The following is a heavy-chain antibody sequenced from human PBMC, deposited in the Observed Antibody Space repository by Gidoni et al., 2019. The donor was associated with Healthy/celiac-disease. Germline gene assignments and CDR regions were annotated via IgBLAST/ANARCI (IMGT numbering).Heavy chain of an antibody. J-gene: IGHJ4*02. CDR2: IYYSGST. Sequence: QVQLQESGPGLVKPSETLSLTCTVSGVSISSYYWSWIRQPPGKGLEWIGYIYYSGSTNYNPSLESRVTISVDTSKNQFSLKLSSVTAADTAVYYCAREGLGDYDPGFDYWGQGTLVTVSS. D-gene: IGHD4-17*01. V-gene: IGHV4-59*01. CDR3: AREGLGDYDPGFDY. CDR1: GVSISSYY.